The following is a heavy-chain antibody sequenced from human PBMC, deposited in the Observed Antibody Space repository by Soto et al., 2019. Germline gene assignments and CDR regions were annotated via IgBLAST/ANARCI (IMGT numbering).Heavy chain of an antibody. V-gene: IGHV4-30-4*01. CDR3: AREEDILTGYYNDY. CDR2: IYYSGST. CDR1: GGSISSGDYY. D-gene: IGHD3-9*01. Sequence: PSETLSLTCTVSGGSISSGDYYWSWIRQPPGKGLEWIGYIYYSGSTYYNPSLKSRVTISVDTSKNQFSLKLSSVTAADTAVYYCAREEDILTGYYNDYWGQGTLVTVSS. J-gene: IGHJ4*02.